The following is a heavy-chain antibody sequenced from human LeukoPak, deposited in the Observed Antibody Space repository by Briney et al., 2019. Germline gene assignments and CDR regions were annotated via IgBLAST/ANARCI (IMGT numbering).Heavy chain of an antibody. D-gene: IGHD1-26*01. Sequence: GGSLRLPCPASGFILSSYTMNWVRQAPGKVLEWVAATRSSIREIFYAGSVTGRLSISRDKPQNSTSRQRASLQAEDTAVYYCVRGAAATLFEYWGGGTLVTVPS. J-gene: IGHJ4*02. CDR2: TRSSIREI. CDR1: GFILSSYT. CDR3: VRGAAATLFEY. V-gene: IGHV3-21*01.